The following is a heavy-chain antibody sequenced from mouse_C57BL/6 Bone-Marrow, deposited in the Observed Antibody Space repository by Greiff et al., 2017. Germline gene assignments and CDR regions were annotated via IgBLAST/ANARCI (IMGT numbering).Heavy chain of an antibody. Sequence: EVKLQESGPELVKPGASVKMSCKASGYTFTDYNMHGVKQSHGKSLEWMGYINPNNGGTSYNQKFKGKATLTVNKYSSTAYMELRSLTSEDSAVYYCARFQVVRAYWGQGTLVTVSA. J-gene: IGHJ3*01. V-gene: IGHV1-22*01. CDR1: GYTFTDYN. CDR2: INPNNGGT. CDR3: ARFQVVRAY. D-gene: IGHD1-1*01.